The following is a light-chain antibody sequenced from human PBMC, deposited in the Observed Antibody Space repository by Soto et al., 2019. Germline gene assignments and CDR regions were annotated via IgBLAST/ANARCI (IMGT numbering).Light chain of an antibody. CDR1: QSVLYKSNNKNY. J-gene: IGKJ4*01. CDR3: QQYYSIPVT. V-gene: IGKV4-1*01. CDR2: WAS. Sequence: DIVMTQSPDSLAVSLGERATINCKSSQSVLYKSNNKNYLAWYQQKPGQPPKLLIYWASTREYGVPDRFSGSGSGTDFTLSISSPQAEDVAVYYCQQYYSIPVTFGGGTRVEIK.